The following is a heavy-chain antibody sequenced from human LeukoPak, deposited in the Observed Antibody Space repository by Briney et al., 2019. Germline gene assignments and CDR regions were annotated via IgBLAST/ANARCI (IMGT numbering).Heavy chain of an antibody. CDR2: INHSGST. CDR1: GGSLSGYY. V-gene: IGHV4-34*01. J-gene: IGHJ4*02. D-gene: IGHD5-12*01. Sequence: SETLSLTCAVYGGSLSGYYWSWLRQPPGKGLEWIGEINHSGSTNYNPSLKSRVTITVDTSKNQFSLKLSSVTAADTAVYYCARRGSRRLRPLDYWGQGTLGTVSS. CDR3: ARRGSRRLRPLDY.